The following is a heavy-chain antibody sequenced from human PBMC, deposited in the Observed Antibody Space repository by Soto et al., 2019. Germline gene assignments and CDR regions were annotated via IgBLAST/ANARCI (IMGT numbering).Heavy chain of an antibody. CDR1: GFNFGDYE. CDR2: ITTTSSTR. V-gene: IGHV3-48*03. Sequence: GGSLRLSCAASGFNFGDYEMNWVRQAPGKGLEWVSYITTTSSTRYYADSVKGRFTISRDNAQKSLYLQMDSLRADDTAVYYCARMWGGYSGYNYGADSWGQGALVT. D-gene: IGHD5-18*01. J-gene: IGHJ5*02. CDR3: ARMWGGYSGYNYGADS.